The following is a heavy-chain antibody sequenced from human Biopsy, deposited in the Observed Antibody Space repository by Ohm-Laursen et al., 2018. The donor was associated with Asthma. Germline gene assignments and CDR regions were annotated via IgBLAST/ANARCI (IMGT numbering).Heavy chain of an antibody. CDR3: AKDERSYYGSDSKYMQPVPLGD. D-gene: IGHD2-21*01. Sequence: SLRLSCAASGFTFSRYAIHWVRQAPGKGLEWVTLVSSDGHNKYYADSVKGRFTISRDKSENTLYLQMNSLTAEDTAVYHCAKDERSYYGSDSKYMQPVPLGDWGQGTLVIVSA. CDR1: GFTFSRYA. J-gene: IGHJ4*02. V-gene: IGHV3-33*03. CDR2: VSSDGHNK.